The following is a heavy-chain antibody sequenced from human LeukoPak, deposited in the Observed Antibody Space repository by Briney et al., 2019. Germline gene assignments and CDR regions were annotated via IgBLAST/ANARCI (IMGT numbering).Heavy chain of an antibody. Sequence: ASVTLSFTSYGYTFTSCGISWVRQAPGQGLEWMGWISAYNGNTNYAQKLQGRVTMTTDTSTSTAYMELRSLRSDDTAVYYCARDLVAVAGNFDYWGQGTLVAVSS. J-gene: IGHJ4*02. CDR3: ARDLVAVAGNFDY. V-gene: IGHV1-18*01. CDR1: GYTFTSCG. CDR2: ISAYNGNT. D-gene: IGHD6-19*01.